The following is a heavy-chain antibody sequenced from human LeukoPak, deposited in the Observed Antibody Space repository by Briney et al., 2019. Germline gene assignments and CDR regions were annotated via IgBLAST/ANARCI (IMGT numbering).Heavy chain of an antibody. CDR3: AKYGSGLRDY. J-gene: IGHJ4*02. CDR2: VSSSGGST. D-gene: IGHD3-10*01. CDR1: GFTFRTYG. Sequence: GGSLRLSCAASGFTFRTYGFSWVRQAPGKGLEWVSTVSSSGGSTYYADSVKGRFTISRDNSKNTLYLQMNRLRAKDTAVYYCAKYGSGLRDYWGQGTLVTVSS. V-gene: IGHV3-23*01.